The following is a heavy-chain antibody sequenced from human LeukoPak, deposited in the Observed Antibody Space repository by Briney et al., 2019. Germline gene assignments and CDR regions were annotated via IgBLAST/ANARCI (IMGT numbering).Heavy chain of an antibody. V-gene: IGHV3-23*01. Sequence: GGSLRLSCAATGFTFSGYAMTWVRQAPGKGLEWVSGITGSGATTYYAESVKGRFTISRDNSKNTLYLKMNSLRAEDTAVYYCANLVWSTFFRLDPWGQGTLVIVSS. CDR2: ITGSGATT. CDR3: ANLVWSTFFRLDP. J-gene: IGHJ5*02. D-gene: IGHD3-16*01. CDR1: GFTFSGYA.